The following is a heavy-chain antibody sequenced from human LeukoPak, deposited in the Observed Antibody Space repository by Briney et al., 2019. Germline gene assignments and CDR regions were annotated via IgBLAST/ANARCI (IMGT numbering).Heavy chain of an antibody. CDR3: ARGDAFSGDH. CDR1: GFTFSNFW. Sequence: PGGSLRLYCAVSGFTFSNFWMSWVRQAPGRGLEWVANIHPEGNEKYHVESVKGRFTISRDNAENLLFLQMNGLRVEDTAVYYCARGDAFSGDHWGQGTLVTVSS. J-gene: IGHJ4*02. V-gene: IGHV3-7*04. CDR2: IHPEGNEK.